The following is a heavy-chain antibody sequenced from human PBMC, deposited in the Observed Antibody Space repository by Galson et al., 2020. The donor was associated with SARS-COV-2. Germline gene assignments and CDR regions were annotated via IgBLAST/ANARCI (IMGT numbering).Heavy chain of an antibody. Sequence: SETLSLTCAVYVGSFSDYYWTWIRQPPGKGLEWLGEISHSGSTNYNPSLKSRVTISVDTSKNQFSLRLTSVTAADTAVYYCARRADSSSWFGFDYWGQGTLVTVSS. V-gene: IGHV4-34*01. CDR2: ISHSGST. J-gene: IGHJ4*02. CDR1: VGSFSDYY. D-gene: IGHD6-13*01. CDR3: ARRADSSSWFGFDY.